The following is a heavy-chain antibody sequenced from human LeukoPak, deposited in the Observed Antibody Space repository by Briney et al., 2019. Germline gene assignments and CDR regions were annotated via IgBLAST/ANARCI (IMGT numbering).Heavy chain of an antibody. Sequence: GASVKVSCKASGYTFTSYDINWVRQATGQGIEWMGWMNPNSGNTGYAQKFQGRVTMTRNTSISTAYMELSSLRSEDTAVYYCARGLRRWFRELTNWFDPWGQGTLVAVSS. V-gene: IGHV1-8*01. J-gene: IGHJ5*02. CDR3: ARGLRRWFRELTNWFDP. CDR2: MNPNSGNT. CDR1: GYTFTSYD. D-gene: IGHD3-10*01.